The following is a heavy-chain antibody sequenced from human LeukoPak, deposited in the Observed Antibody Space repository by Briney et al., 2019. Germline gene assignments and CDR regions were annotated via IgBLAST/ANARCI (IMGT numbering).Heavy chain of an antibody. J-gene: IGHJ4*02. CDR3: ARAIGIWSGLSY. D-gene: IGHD3-3*01. Sequence: GGSLRLSCAASGITFSYYWMSWVRQAPGTGLEWVANIQQDGTVQYYLDSVRGRFTISRDNGKNSLYLQMNSLRAEDTAVYYCARAIGIWSGLSYWGQGTLVTVSS. CDR1: GITFSYYW. CDR2: IQQDGTVQ. V-gene: IGHV3-7*01.